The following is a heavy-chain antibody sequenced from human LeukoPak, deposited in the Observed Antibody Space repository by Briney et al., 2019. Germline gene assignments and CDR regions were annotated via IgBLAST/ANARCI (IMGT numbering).Heavy chain of an antibody. J-gene: IGHJ5*02. CDR3: IRDFRSADL. CDR2: IYVDGRTT. Sequence: PGGSLRLSCAASGFIFSNYAMSWVRQAPGKGLVWVSRIYVDGRTTNYADSVKGRFTISRDNAKNTVYLEMNSLSVEDTATYYCIRDFRSADLWGQGTLVTVTS. CDR1: GFIFSNYA. V-gene: IGHV3-74*01.